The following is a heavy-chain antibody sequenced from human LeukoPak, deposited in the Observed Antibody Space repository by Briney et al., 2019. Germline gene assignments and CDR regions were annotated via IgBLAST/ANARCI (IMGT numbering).Heavy chain of an antibody. CDR2: INEDGSEK. CDR3: ARDPTRRHDY. V-gene: IGHV3-7*04. J-gene: IGHJ4*02. CDR1: GFTFSSYW. Sequence: PGGSLRLFCAASGFTFSSYWMTWVRQAPGKGLEWVANINEDGSEKFYVDSVKGRFTIDRDNAKNSLYLQMNSLRVEDTAVYYCARDPTRRHDYWGQGTLVTVSS.